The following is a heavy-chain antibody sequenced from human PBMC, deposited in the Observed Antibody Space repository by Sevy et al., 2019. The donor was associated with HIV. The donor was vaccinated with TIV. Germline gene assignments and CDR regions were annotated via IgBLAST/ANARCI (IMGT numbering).Heavy chain of an antibody. V-gene: IGHV4-30-4*01. J-gene: IGHJ4*02. CDR2: IYYSGST. CDR1: GGSISSGDYY. CDR3: ASQNSSSSLPFDY. D-gene: IGHD6-6*01. Sequence: SETLSLTCTVSGGSISSGDYYWSWIRQPPGKGLEWIGYIYYSGSTYYNPSLKNRITILIDTSKKQFSLKLSSVTAADTAVYYCASQNSSSSLPFDYWGQGTLVTVSS.